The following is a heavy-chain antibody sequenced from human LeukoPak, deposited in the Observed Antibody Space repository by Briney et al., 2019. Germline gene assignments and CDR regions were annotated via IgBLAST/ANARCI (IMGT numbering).Heavy chain of an antibody. D-gene: IGHD2-2*01. CDR3: ARGVRYCSSTSCSEDWFDP. CDR1: GFTFSSYA. Sequence: GGSLRLSCAASGFTFSSYAMHWVRQAPGKGLEWVAVISYDGSNKYYADSVKGRFTISRDNSKNTLYLQMNSLRAEDTAVYYCARGVRYCSSTSCSEDWFDPWGQGTLVTVSS. J-gene: IGHJ5*02. V-gene: IGHV3-30*04. CDR2: ISYDGSNK.